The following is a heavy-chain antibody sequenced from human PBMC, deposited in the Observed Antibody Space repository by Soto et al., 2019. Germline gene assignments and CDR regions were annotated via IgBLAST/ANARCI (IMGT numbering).Heavy chain of an antibody. CDR2: IWHDGSYK. D-gene: IGHD6-19*01. Sequence: QVQLVESGGGVVQPGTSLRLSCEASGFTFSSYGIHWVRQAPGKGLEWVAVIWHDGSYKYYADYVKGRFTISRDNSKNALHLEMNSLRAEDTAIYYGARDVKAVAGLDLWGQGTLVSVS. J-gene: IGHJ5*02. CDR3: ARDVKAVAGLDL. CDR1: GFTFSSYG. V-gene: IGHV3-33*01.